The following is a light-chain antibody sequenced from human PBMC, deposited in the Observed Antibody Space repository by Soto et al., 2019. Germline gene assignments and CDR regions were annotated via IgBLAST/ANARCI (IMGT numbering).Light chain of an antibody. V-gene: IGKV1-9*01. CDR1: QGIRHY. CDR3: QQSYSSPIT. Sequence: IRLNQSPSFLSAYVGARVTITCRASQGIRHYLAWYQQKPGKAPSLLMYGASTLQSGVPSRFSGSGSGTEFTLTISSLQPEDVATYYCQQSYSSPITFGQGTRLEI. J-gene: IGKJ5*01. CDR2: GAS.